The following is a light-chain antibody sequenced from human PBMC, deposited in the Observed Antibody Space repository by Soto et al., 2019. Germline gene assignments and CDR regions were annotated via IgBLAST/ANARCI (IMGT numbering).Light chain of an antibody. Sequence: EIVMTQSPASLSVSPGDGATLSCRASQSVASNVAWYQQKPGQGPRLLIHGASPMAVGVPARFSGSGSGTDFTLTINSLQSEDFAVYYCQQYHNWPPQYTFGQGTKLQIK. CDR1: QSVASN. J-gene: IGKJ2*01. V-gene: IGKV3-15*01. CDR3: QQYHNWPPQYT. CDR2: GAS.